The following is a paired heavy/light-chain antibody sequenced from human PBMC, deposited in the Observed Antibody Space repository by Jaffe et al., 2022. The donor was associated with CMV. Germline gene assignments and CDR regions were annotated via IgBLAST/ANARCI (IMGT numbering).Light chain of an antibody. CDR1: SSNIGAGYD. Sequence: QSVLTQPPSVSGAPGQRVTLSCTGSSSNIGAGYDVHWYQQLPGIAPKLLIYGNHNRPSGVPDRFSGSKSGTSASLAITGLQAEDEADYYCQSYDSRLSVRVFGGGTKLTVL. CDR2: GNH. J-gene: IGLJ2*01. CDR3: QSYDSRLSVRV. V-gene: IGLV1-40*01.
Heavy chain of an antibody. CDR1: GFTFSSYA. V-gene: IGHV3-23*04. Sequence: EVQLVESGGGLVQPGGSLRLSCAASGFTFSSYAMSWVRQAPGKGLEWVSAISGSGGSTYYADSVKGRFTISRDNSKNTLYLQMNSLRAEDTAVYYCAKAPDLGYCSSTSCYSYMDVWGKGTTVTVSS. CDR3: AKAPDLGYCSSTSCYSYMDV. D-gene: IGHD2-2*02. CDR2: ISGSGGST. J-gene: IGHJ6*03.